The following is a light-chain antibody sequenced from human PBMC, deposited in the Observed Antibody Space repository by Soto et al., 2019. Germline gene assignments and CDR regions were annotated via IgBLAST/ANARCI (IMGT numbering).Light chain of an antibody. V-gene: IGLV4-69*01. CDR3: QTWGTGIHVV. J-gene: IGLJ2*01. CDR1: SGHSNYA. Sequence: QPVLTQSPSASASLGASVKLTCTLSSGHSNYAIAWHQQQPEKVPRYLMKLNSDGSHSKGDGIPDRFSGSSSGAERYLTISSLQSEDEADYYCQTWGTGIHVVFGGGTKVTVL. CDR2: LNSDGSH.